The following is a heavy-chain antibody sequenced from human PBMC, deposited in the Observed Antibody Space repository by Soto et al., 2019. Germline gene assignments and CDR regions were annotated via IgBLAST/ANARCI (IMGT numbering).Heavy chain of an antibody. CDR3: VRGRGGFFDY. J-gene: IGHJ4*02. D-gene: IGHD3-16*01. V-gene: IGHV3-72*01. CDR2: SRNKFNSYTT. Sequence: EVHLVESGGGLVQPGGSLRLSCEVSGFSLSDHYMDWVRQAPGKGLEWVGRSRNKFNSYTTEYAASVKGRFSISRDDSKSSLYLQMNSLKTEDTAVYYCVRGRGGFFDYWGQGTLVTVSS. CDR1: GFSLSDHY.